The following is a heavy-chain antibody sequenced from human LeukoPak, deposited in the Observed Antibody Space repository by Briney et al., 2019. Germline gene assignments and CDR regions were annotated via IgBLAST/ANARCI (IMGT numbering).Heavy chain of an antibody. Sequence: GGSLRLSCAASGFTFSNDCMSWVRQAPGKGLEWVSCIKSKTDGGTTDYAAPVKGRFTISRDDSQNTLYLQMNSLKTEDTAVYYCTTGAPRAYSGSYSNCWGQGTLVTVSS. CDR1: GFTFSNDC. CDR3: TTGAPRAYSGSYSNC. J-gene: IGHJ4*02. V-gene: IGHV3-15*01. D-gene: IGHD1-26*01. CDR2: IKSKTDGGTT.